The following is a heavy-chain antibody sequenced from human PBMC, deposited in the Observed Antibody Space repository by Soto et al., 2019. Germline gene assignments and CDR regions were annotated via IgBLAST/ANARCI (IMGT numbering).Heavy chain of an antibody. CDR1: GFTFSVYA. CDR3: AKDLYGGFTY. J-gene: IGHJ4*01. V-gene: IGHV3-23*01. CDR2: ISGSGDST. D-gene: IGHD3-10*01. Sequence: EVRLLESGGGLVQPGGSLRLSCAASGFTFSVYAMSWVRQAPGKGLEWVSGISGSGDSTHYADSVKGRFTVSRDNSKSMLYLQTNSLRAEDTAIYYCAKDLYGGFTYWGHGTLVTVSS.